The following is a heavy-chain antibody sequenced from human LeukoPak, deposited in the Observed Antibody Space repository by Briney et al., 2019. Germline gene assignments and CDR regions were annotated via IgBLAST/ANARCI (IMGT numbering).Heavy chain of an antibody. V-gene: IGHV3-48*03. D-gene: IGHD3-10*02. CDR3: ARGALHVFDY. CDR2: ISTRGSTT. Sequence: PGGSLRLSCAASGFTFSDYEINWVRQAPGKGLEWVSCISTRGSTTYYADSVKGRFTISRDNAKNSLFLQMNTLTDEDTAVYYCARGALHVFDYWGQGTPVTVS. CDR1: GFTFSDYE. J-gene: IGHJ4*02.